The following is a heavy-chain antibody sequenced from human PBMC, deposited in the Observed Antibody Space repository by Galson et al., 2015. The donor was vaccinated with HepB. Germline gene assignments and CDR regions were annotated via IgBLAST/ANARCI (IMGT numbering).Heavy chain of an antibody. CDR3: VKDRNASWSFDF. J-gene: IGHJ4*02. V-gene: IGHV3-30*18. D-gene: IGHD6-13*01. CDR1: GFTFSRNG. Sequence: SLRLSCAASGFTFSRNGMHWVRQVPGKGPEWVAIISYTGGNKFYADSVKGRFTISRDTSKNTLYLEMNSLRAEDTAVYFCVKDRNASWSFDFWGQGTLVTVSS. CDR2: ISYTGGNK.